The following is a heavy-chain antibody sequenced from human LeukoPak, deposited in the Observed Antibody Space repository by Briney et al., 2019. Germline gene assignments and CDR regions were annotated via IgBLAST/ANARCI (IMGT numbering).Heavy chain of an antibody. Sequence: ASVKVSCKASGYTFTGYYMHWVRQAPGQGLEWMGWINPNSGGTNYAQKFQGRVTMTRDTSISTAYMELSRLRSDDTAVYYCARAPASPGLVVIITFDYWGQGTLVTVSS. J-gene: IGHJ4*02. CDR3: ARAPASPGLVVIITFDY. CDR1: GYTFTGYY. D-gene: IGHD3-22*01. V-gene: IGHV1-2*02. CDR2: INPNSGGT.